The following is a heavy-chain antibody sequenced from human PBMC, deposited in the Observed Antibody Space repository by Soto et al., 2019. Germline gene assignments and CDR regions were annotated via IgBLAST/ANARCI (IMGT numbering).Heavy chain of an antibody. V-gene: IGHV1-18*01. CDR1: GYTFTSYG. CDR2: ISAYNGNT. D-gene: IGHD3-10*01. Sequence: GASVKVSCKASGYTFTSYGISWVRQAPGQGLEWMGWISAYNGNTNYAQKLQGRVTMTTDTSTSTAYMELRSLRSDDTAVYYCARDHGDYGSGSDSFDYWGQGNLVTVSS. J-gene: IGHJ4*02. CDR3: ARDHGDYGSGSDSFDY.